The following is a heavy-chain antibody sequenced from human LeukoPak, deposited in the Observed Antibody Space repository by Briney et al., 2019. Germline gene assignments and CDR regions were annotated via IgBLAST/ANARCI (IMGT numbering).Heavy chain of an antibody. Sequence: ASVKVSCKASGHTLTGYHIHWVRQAPGQGLEWMGRINPYSGDTNFAQRFQGRATMTRDTSITTAYMDLSSLTPDDTAVYFCARDQGSLTSSWYTGYWGQGTQVTVSS. CDR2: INPYSGDT. CDR3: ARDQGSLTSSWYTGY. D-gene: IGHD6-19*01. CDR1: GHTLTGYH. V-gene: IGHV1-2*06. J-gene: IGHJ4*02.